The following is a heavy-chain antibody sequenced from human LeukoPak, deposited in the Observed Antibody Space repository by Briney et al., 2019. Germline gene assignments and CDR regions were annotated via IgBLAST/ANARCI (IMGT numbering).Heavy chain of an antibody. J-gene: IGHJ6*03. CDR2: INPNSGGT. Sequence: ASVKVSCKASGYTFTGYYMHWVRQAPGQGLEWMGWINPNSGGTNYAQKFQGRATMTRDTSISTAYMELSRLRSDDTAVYYCARVDVVVPGYMDVWGKGTTVTVSS. V-gene: IGHV1-2*02. D-gene: IGHD2-2*01. CDR1: GYTFTGYY. CDR3: ARVDVVVPGYMDV.